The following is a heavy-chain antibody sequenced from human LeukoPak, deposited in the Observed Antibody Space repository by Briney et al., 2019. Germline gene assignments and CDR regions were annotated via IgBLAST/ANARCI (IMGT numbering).Heavy chain of an antibody. D-gene: IGHD3-16*01. CDR3: ARGLRRRPFGDY. Sequence: SETLSLTCAVYGGSFSGYYWSWIRQPPGKGLEWIGEINHSGSTNYNPSLKSRVTISVDTSKNQFSLKLSSVTAADTAVYYCARGLRRRPFGDYWGQGTLVTVSS. CDR2: INHSGST. V-gene: IGHV4-34*01. J-gene: IGHJ4*02. CDR1: GGSFSGYY.